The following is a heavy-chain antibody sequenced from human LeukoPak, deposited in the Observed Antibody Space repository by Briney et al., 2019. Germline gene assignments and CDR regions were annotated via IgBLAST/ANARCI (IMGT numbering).Heavy chain of an antibody. CDR3: ARAPYLYSSSWYEDY. CDR1: GFTFSSYS. CDR2: ISSSGSTI. Sequence: PGGSLRLSCAASGFTFSSYSMNWVRQAPGKGLEWVSYISSSGSTIYYADSVKGRFTISRDNAKNSLYLQMNSLRAEDTAVYYCARAPYLYSSSWYEDYWGQGTLVTVSS. V-gene: IGHV3-48*04. D-gene: IGHD6-13*01. J-gene: IGHJ4*02.